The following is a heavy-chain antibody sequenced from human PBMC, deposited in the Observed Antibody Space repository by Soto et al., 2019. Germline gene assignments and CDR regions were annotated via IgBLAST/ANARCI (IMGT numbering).Heavy chain of an antibody. CDR2: ISWDGGST. Sequence: DVQLVESGGVVVQPGGSLRLSCAASGFTFDDYTMHWVRQAPGKGLEWVSLISWDGGSTYYADSVKGRFTISRDNSKNSLYLQMNSLRTEDTALYYCAKDMDPGSGYYYYYYGMDVWGQGTTVTVSS. V-gene: IGHV3-43*01. CDR3: AKDMDPGSGYYYYYYGMDV. CDR1: GFTFDDYT. J-gene: IGHJ6*02. D-gene: IGHD3-10*01.